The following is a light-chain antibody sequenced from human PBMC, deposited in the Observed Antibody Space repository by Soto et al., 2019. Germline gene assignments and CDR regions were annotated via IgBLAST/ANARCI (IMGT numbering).Light chain of an antibody. CDR2: EGS. Sequence: QSALTQSASVSGSPGQSITISCTGTSSDVGSYNLVSWYQQHPGKAPKLMIYEGSKRPSGVSNRFSGSKSGNTASLTISGLQAEDEADYYCCSYAGSSTFAFVFGTGTKLTVL. J-gene: IGLJ1*01. CDR1: SSDVGSYNL. V-gene: IGLV2-23*03. CDR3: CSYAGSSTFAFV.